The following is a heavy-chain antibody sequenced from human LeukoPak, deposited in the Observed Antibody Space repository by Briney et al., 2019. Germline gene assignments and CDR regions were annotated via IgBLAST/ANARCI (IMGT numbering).Heavy chain of an antibody. D-gene: IGHD3-10*01. J-gene: IGHJ4*02. CDR2: ISGSGGST. CDR1: GFTFSSYA. V-gene: IGHV3-23*01. Sequence: GGSLRLSCAASGFTFSSYAMSWVRQAPGKGLEWVSAISGSGGSTYYADSVKGRFTISRDNSKNTLYLQMNSLRAEDTAVYYCAKDHTYYYGSGSYSPNWGQGTLVTVSS. CDR3: AKDHTYYYGSGSYSPN.